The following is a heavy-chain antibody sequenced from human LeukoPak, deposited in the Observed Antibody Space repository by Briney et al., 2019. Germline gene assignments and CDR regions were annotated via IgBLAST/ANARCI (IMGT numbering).Heavy chain of an antibody. J-gene: IGHJ3*02. CDR1: GFTFSSYS. CDR3: ARDQDSSSDALDI. Sequence: PGGSLRLSCAASGFTFSSYSMNWVRQAPGKGLEWVSYISSSSSTIYYADSVKGRFTISRDNAKNSLYLQMNSLRAEDTAVYYCARDQDSSSDALDIWGQGTMVTVSS. D-gene: IGHD6-13*01. V-gene: IGHV3-48*04. CDR2: ISSSSSTI.